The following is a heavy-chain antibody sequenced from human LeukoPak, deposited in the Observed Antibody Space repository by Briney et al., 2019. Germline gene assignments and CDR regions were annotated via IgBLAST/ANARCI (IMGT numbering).Heavy chain of an antibody. CDR3: AVMPRGW. D-gene: IGHD3-10*01. CDR1: GFTFSSYG. V-gene: IGHV3-30*03. Sequence: GGSMRLSCAASGFTFSSYGMHWVRQAPGKGLEWGALISYDGSNKYYADSVKGRFTISRDNSKNTVYLQMNSLRSEDTAVYYCAVMPRGWWGQGTLVTVSS. CDR2: ISYDGSNK. J-gene: IGHJ4*02.